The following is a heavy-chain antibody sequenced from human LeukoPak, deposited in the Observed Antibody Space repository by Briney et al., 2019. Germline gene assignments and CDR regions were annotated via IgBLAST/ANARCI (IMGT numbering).Heavy chain of an antibody. V-gene: IGHV4-39*07. D-gene: IGHD2-21*02. CDR1: GGSISSSSYY. Sequence: SETLSLTCTVSGGSISSSSYYWGWIRQPPGKGLEWIGNIFYSGSTYYSPSLKSRVTISVDTSKNQFSLKLSSVTAADTAVYYCARIYCGGDCRGYYYHYYMDVWGKGTTVTISS. CDR2: IFYSGST. J-gene: IGHJ6*03. CDR3: ARIYCGGDCRGYYYHYYMDV.